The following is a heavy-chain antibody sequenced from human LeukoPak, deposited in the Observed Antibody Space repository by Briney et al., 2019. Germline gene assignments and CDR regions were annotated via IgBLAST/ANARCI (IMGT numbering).Heavy chain of an antibody. CDR1: GFTFSNYA. Sequence: PGRSLRLSCAASGFTFSNYAMHSVRQAPGKGLEWVAVISYDGSNKYYADSVKGRFTISRDNSKNTLYLQMNSLRAEDTAVYYCARDQFKTDCSSTSCPPSTWGQGTLVTVSS. CDR2: ISYDGSNK. D-gene: IGHD2-2*01. J-gene: IGHJ5*02. CDR3: ARDQFKTDCSSTSCPPST. V-gene: IGHV3-30*01.